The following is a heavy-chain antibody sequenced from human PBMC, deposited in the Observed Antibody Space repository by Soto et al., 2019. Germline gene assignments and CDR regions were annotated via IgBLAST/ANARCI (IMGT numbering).Heavy chain of an antibody. J-gene: IGHJ6*02. V-gene: IGHV1-2*02. CDR2: INPTFGDT. D-gene: IGHD3-10*01. Sequence: QVRLVQSGAEVKEPGDSVRVSCEASGYTFTAYHIHWVRQAPGPGLEWMGWINPTFGDTGYAQDFQGRGSMTSDMSISTVYMELSRLTSDDTAIYYCARNMDYYYGRGSGNGHGVWGQGTTVTVFS. CDR3: ARNMDYYYGRGSGNGHGV. CDR1: GYTFTAYH.